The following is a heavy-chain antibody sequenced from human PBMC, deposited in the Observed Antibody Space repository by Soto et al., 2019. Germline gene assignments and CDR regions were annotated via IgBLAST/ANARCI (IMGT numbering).Heavy chain of an antibody. D-gene: IGHD6-19*01. CDR2: ISYDGSNK. Sequence: GGSLRLSCAASGFTFSSYGMHWVRQAPGKGLEWVAVISYDGSNKYYADSVKGRFTISRDNSKNTLYLQMNSLRAEDTAVYYCAKDSSGWHDAFDIWGQGTMVTVSS. V-gene: IGHV3-30*18. J-gene: IGHJ3*02. CDR1: GFTFSSYG. CDR3: AKDSSGWHDAFDI.